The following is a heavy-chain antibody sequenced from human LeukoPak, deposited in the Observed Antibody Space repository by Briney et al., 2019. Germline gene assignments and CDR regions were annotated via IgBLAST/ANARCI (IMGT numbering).Heavy chain of an antibody. V-gene: IGHV1-3*01. CDR1: GYTFTSYA. D-gene: IGHD3-22*01. CDR3: ARASRRYYYDSSGYYYDY. J-gene: IGHJ4*02. Sequence: GASVKVSCKASGYTFTSYAMHWVRQAPGQRLEWMGWINAGNGNTKYSQKFQGRVTITRDTSTSTAYMELRSLRSDDTAVYYCARASRRYYYDSSGYYYDYWGQGTLVTVSS. CDR2: INAGNGNT.